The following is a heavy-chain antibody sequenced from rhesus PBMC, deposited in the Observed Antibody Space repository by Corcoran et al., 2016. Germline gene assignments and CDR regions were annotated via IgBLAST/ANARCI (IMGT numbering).Heavy chain of an antibody. D-gene: IGHD5-24*01. J-gene: IGHJ4*01. CDR2: IYGSSTST. Sequence: QVQLQESGPGVVKPSETLSLTCAVSGGSSSDSYRWSWIRQPPGKGLEWIGYIYGSSTSTNYKPSLKCRVTISKDTSKNQFSLKLSSVTAADTAVYYCARDGSRIQWVQWGIDYWGQGVLVTVSS. CDR3: ARDGSRIQWVQWGIDY. CDR1: GGSSSDSYR. V-gene: IGHV4S10*01.